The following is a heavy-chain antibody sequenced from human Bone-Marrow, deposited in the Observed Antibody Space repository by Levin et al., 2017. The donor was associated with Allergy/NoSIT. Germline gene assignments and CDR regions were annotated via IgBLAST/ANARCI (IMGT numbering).Heavy chain of an antibody. Sequence: LSLTCAASGFPFSTYSMNWVRQAPGKGLEWVSSISSSSYIYYADSLKGRVTTSRDNAKNSLYLQMNSLRAEDTAVYYCASGYCRGGDCYSYDYWGQGTLVTVSS. D-gene: IGHD2-15*01. CDR3: ASGYCRGGDCYSYDY. CDR1: GFPFSTYS. CDR2: ISSSSYI. J-gene: IGHJ4*02. V-gene: IGHV3-21*01.